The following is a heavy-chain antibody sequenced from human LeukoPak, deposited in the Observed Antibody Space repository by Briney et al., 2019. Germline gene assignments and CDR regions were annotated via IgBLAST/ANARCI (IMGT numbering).Heavy chain of an antibody. D-gene: IGHD3-10*01. Sequence: AASVKVSCKASGYTFTGYYMHWVRQAPGQGLEWIGWINPNSGGTNYAQKFQGRVTMTRDTSISTAYMELSRLRSDDTAVYYCARGRDTMVRGVINWFDPWGQGTLVTVSS. CDR3: ARGRDTMVRGVINWFDP. J-gene: IGHJ5*02. CDR2: INPNSGGT. V-gene: IGHV1-2*02. CDR1: GYTFTGYY.